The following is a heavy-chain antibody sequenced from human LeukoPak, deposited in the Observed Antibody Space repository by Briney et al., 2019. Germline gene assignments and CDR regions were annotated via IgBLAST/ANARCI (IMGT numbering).Heavy chain of an antibody. CDR1: GYTLTGYY. CDR2: ISPSGGST. J-gene: IGHJ6*03. Sequence: ASVKASCKASGYTLTGYYMHWVRQAPGQGLEWMGIISPSGGSTSYAQKFQGRVTMTRDMSTSTVYMELSSLRSEDTAVYYCASPLTYYYYYMDVWGKGTTVTVSS. V-gene: IGHV1-46*01. CDR3: ASPLTYYYYYMDV. D-gene: IGHD4/OR15-4a*01.